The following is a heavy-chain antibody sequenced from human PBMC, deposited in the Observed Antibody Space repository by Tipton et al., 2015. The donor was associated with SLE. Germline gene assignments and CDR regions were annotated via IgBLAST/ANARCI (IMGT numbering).Heavy chain of an antibody. CDR1: GFTFSSYA. J-gene: IGHJ3*02. Sequence: SLRLSCAASGFTFSSYAMSWVRQAPGKGLEWVSAISGSGGSTYYADSVKGRFTISRDNSKNTLYLQMNSLRAEDTAVYYCAKPLLGGVGAFDIWGQGTMVTVSS. CDR3: AKPLLGGVGAFDI. CDR2: ISGSGGST. V-gene: IGHV3-23*01. D-gene: IGHD3-16*01.